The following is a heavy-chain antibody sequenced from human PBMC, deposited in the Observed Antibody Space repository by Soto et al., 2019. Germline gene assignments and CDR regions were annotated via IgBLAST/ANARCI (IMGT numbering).Heavy chain of an antibody. CDR1: SDSITSSNW. CDR3: ARTLYSSGWIDAFDI. V-gene: IGHV4-4*02. J-gene: IGHJ3*02. Sequence: PSETLSLTCAVSSDSITSSNWWSWVRQSPGKGMEWIGEIYHSGSTNYNPSLKSRVTISVDKSKNQFSLKLSSVTAADTAVYYCARTLYSSGWIDAFDIWGQGTMVT. D-gene: IGHD6-19*01. CDR2: IYHSGST.